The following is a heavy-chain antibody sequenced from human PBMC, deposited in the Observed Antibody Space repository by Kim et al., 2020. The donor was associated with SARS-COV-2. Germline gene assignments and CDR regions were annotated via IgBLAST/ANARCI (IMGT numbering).Heavy chain of an antibody. J-gene: IGHJ4*01. CDR3: AKDKSLGKQQRVFDY. Sequence: GGSLRLSCAASGFTFSSYGMHWVRQAPGKGLEWVAVISYDGSNKYYADSVKGRFTISRDNSKNTLYLQMNSLRAEDTAVYYCAKDKSLGKQQRVFDYWG. CDR1: GFTFSSYG. V-gene: IGHV3-30*18. D-gene: IGHD6-13*01. CDR2: ISYDGSNK.